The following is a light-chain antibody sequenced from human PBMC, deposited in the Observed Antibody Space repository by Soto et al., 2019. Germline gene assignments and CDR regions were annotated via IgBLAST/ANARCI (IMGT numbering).Light chain of an antibody. Sequence: GASSDVGGYNYVSWYQQHPGKAPKLMIYDVSNRPSGVSNRFSGSKSGNTASLTISGLQAEDEADYYCSSYTSSSTLNYVFGTGTKAPS. J-gene: IGLJ1*01. V-gene: IGLV2-14*04. CDR1: SSDVGGYNY. CDR3: SSYTSSSTLNYV. CDR2: DVS.